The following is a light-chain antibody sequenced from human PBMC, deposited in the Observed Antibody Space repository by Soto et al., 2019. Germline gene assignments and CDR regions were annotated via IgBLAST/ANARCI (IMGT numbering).Light chain of an antibody. V-gene: IGKV3-15*01. J-gene: IGKJ1*01. Sequence: ETVITQSPVTLSVSLGDRAALSCRASQSVRSNLAWYQQKPGQAPRILIYGASTRDTGIPGRFSGSGAGTECTRTISRLQSEDFEVDHCQQYNNWTLTFGQGTKVDI. CDR1: QSVRSN. CDR2: GAS. CDR3: QQYNNWTLT.